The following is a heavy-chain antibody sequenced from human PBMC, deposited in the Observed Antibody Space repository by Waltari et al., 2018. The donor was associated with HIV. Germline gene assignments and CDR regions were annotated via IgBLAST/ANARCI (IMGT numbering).Heavy chain of an antibody. CDR2: VYYSGSS. V-gene: IGHV4-39*01. CDR3: VAGYYGRGDY. J-gene: IGHJ4*02. CDR1: GGSFSTSSYS. Sequence: QLQLQESGPGLVKPSETLSLTCTVPGGSFSTSSYSWGWIRQPPGKGLEWIGSVYYSGSSYYNPSLKSRVTISVDTSKNQFSLKLSSVIAADTAVYYCVAGYYGRGDYWGQGTLVTVSS. D-gene: IGHD3-3*01.